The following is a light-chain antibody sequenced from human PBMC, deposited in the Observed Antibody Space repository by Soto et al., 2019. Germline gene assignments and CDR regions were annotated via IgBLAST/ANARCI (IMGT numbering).Light chain of an antibody. J-gene: IGKJ3*01. CDR2: DAS. CDR3: QQYNGFSSSVT. Sequence: DIQMTQSPSTLSVSVGDRVTITCRASQNINNWLAWYQQKPGKAPNLLIFDASSLQGGVPSRFSGSGSGTEFTLTISSLQPEDFSTYYCQQYNGFSSSVTFGPGTKVEIK. CDR1: QNINNW. V-gene: IGKV1-5*01.